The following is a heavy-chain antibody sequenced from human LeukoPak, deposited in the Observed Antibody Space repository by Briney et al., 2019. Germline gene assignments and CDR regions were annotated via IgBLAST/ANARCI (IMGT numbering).Heavy chain of an antibody. Sequence: GGSLRLSCAASGFTFSSYGMSWVRQAPGKGLEWVSAISGSGGSTYYADSVKGRFTISRDNSKNTLYLQMNSLRAEDTAVHYCAKGVTMVRGVPYFDYWGQGTLVTVSS. CDR3: AKGVTMVRGVPYFDY. J-gene: IGHJ4*02. CDR2: ISGSGGST. V-gene: IGHV3-23*01. CDR1: GFTFSSYG. D-gene: IGHD3-10*01.